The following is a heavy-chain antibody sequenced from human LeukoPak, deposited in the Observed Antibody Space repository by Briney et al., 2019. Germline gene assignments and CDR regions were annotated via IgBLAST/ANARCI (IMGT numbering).Heavy chain of an antibody. CDR1: GGSFSGYY. CDR3: ARGRLLGYCSSTSCPSGYYYMDV. Sequence: PSETLSLTCAVYGGSFSGYYWSWIRQPPGKGLEWIGEINHSGSTNYNPSLKSRVTISVDTSKNQFSLKLSSVTAADTAVYYCARGRLLGYCSSTSCPSGYYYMDVWGKGTTVTVSS. V-gene: IGHV4-34*01. CDR2: INHSGST. J-gene: IGHJ6*03. D-gene: IGHD2-2*01.